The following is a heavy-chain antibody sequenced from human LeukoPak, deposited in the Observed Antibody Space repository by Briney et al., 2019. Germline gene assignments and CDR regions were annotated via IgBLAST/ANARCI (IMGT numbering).Heavy chain of an antibody. V-gene: IGHV3-23*01. CDR1: GFSLGSFA. CDR3: AKEASSSLGYYYGMDV. D-gene: IGHD3-3*01. CDR2: ISGGSGET. J-gene: IGHJ6*02. Sequence: GGSLRLSCAASGFSLGSFAVSWVRQAPGKGLEWVSSISGGSGETYYADSVKGRFTISRDNSKNTLYLQMSGLRAEDTAVYYCAKEASSSLGYYYGMDVWGQGTTVTVS.